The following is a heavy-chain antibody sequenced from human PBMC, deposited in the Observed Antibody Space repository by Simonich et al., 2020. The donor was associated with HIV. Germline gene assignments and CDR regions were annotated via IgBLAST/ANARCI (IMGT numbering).Heavy chain of an antibody. V-gene: IGHV4-34*01. Sequence: QVQLQQWGAGLLKPSETLSLTCAVYGGSFSGYYWSWIRQPPGKGLEWIGEINHSESTNYNPSRKSRVTISVDTFKNQFSLKLSSVTAADTAVYYCARLTAGGLGEYFQHWGQGTLVTVSS. J-gene: IGHJ1*01. CDR2: INHSEST. CDR3: ARLTAGGLGEYFQH. D-gene: IGHD6-13*01. CDR1: GGSFSGYY.